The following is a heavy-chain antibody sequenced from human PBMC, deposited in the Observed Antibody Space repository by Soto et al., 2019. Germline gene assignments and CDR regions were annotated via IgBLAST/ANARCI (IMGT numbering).Heavy chain of an antibody. CDR3: ARASSGYDFWSGYYLNY. Sequence: QVQLVESGGGVVQPGRSLRLSCAASGFTFSSYGMHWVRQAPGKGLEWVAVIWYDGSNKYYADSVKGRFTISRDNSKNTLYLQMNSLRAEDTGVYYCARASSGYDFWSGYYLNYWGQGTLVTVSS. V-gene: IGHV3-33*01. CDR1: GFTFSSYG. D-gene: IGHD3-3*01. J-gene: IGHJ4*02. CDR2: IWYDGSNK.